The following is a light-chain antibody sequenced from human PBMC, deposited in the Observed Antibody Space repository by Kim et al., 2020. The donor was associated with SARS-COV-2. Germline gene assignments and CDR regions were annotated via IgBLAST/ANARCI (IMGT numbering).Light chain of an antibody. CDR1: QDIANS. Sequence: ASVGDRVTIPCRASQDIANSLAWYQQKPGKVPQVLIYAASTLQSGVPSRFSGSGSGTEFTLTIGSLQTEDVATYYCQKYNSAPWTFGPGTKVDIK. V-gene: IGKV1-27*01. CDR2: AAS. CDR3: QKYNSAPWT. J-gene: IGKJ1*01.